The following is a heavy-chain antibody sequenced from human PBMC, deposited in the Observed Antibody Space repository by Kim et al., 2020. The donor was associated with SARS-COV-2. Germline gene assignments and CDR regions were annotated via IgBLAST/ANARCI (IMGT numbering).Heavy chain of an antibody. V-gene: IGHV1-2*06. Sequence: ASVKVSCNASGYTFTAYYIHWVRQAPGQGLEWMGRMKPNSGGTNYAQKFQGRVTMTRDTSISTAYMELSRLRSDDTAIYYCAREDSSDRSSYYYYYHGMDVWGQGTTVTVSS. CDR3: AREDSSDRSSYYYYYHGMDV. CDR2: MKPNSGGT. D-gene: IGHD3-22*01. J-gene: IGHJ6*02. CDR1: GYTFTAYY.